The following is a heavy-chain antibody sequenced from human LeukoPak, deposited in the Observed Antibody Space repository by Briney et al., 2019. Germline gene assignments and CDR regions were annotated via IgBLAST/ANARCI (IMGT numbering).Heavy chain of an antibody. V-gene: IGHV3-7*01. CDR3: ARESPPIKGDY. CDR1: GFTFSSYW. CDR2: IKQDGSEK. J-gene: IGHJ4*02. Sequence: GGSLRLSCAASGFTFSSYWMSWVRQAPGMGLEWVANIKQDGSEKYYVDSVKGRFTISRDNAKNSLYLQMNSLRAEDTAVYYSARESPPIKGDYWGQGTLVTVSS. D-gene: IGHD5-12*01.